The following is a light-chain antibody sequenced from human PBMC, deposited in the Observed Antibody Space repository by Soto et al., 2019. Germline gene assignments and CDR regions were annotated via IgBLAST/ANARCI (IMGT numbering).Light chain of an antibody. J-gene: IGLJ2*01. CDR1: SSNIGNNF. V-gene: IGLV1-51*01. CDR2: DNN. Sequence: QSVLTQPPSVSAAPGQKVTISCSGSSSNIGNNFVSWYQQLPGTALRLLIYDNNNRPSGIPDRFSGSQSGTSATLAITGLQTGDEADYFCGTWDSSLSVVIFGGGTQLTVL. CDR3: GTWDSSLSVVI.